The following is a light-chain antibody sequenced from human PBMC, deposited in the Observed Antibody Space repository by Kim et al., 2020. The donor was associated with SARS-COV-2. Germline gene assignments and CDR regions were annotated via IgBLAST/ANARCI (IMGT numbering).Light chain of an antibody. CDR1: QSVSNNY. J-gene: IGKJ1*01. CDR3: HQYGTSPWT. V-gene: IGKV3-20*01. CDR2: GAS. Sequence: LSPGARATLSCRASQSVSNNYLAWYQQKPGQAPRLLIYGASSRATGIPDRFSGSGSGTDFTLTINRLEPEDFAVYSCHQYGTSPWTFGQGTKVEI.